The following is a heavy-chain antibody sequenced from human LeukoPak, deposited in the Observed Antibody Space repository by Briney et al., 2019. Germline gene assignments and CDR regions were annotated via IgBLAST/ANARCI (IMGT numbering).Heavy chain of an antibody. Sequence: SETLSLTCTVSGGSISGYYWSWLRQPPGKGLEWIGYIYHGGLTDYNPSLRSRVTIAVDTSRNQFSLKLTSATAADTAMYYCAGDQRCSRFDGGCDQWYFDLWGRGSLVTVSS. D-gene: IGHD5-12*01. J-gene: IGHJ2*01. CDR2: IYHGGLT. CDR3: AGDQRCSRFDGGCDQWYFDL. V-gene: IGHV4-59*01. CDR1: GGSISGYY.